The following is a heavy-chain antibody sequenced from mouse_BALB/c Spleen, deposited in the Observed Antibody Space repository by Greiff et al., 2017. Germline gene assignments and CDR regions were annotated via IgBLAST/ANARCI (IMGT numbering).Heavy chain of an antibody. J-gene: IGHJ3*01. D-gene: IGHD1-1*01. CDR3: AGHNYYGSSCPAWSAY. CDR1: GFTFSSYY. Sequence: EVQLQESGGGLVKPGGSLKLSCAASGFTFSSYYMSWVRQTPEKRLELVAAINSNGGSTYYPDTVKGRFTISRDTATNALYLQMSSLKSEDTALYYCAGHNYYGSSCPAWSAYWGQGTLVTVSA. CDR2: INSNGGST. V-gene: IGHV5-6-2*01.